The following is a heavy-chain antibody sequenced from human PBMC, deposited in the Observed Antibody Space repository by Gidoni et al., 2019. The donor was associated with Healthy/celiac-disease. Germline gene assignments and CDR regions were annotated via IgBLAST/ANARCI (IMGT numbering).Heavy chain of an antibody. D-gene: IGHD4-4*01. CDR2: ISPIFGTA. J-gene: IGHJ4*02. Sequence: QVQLVQSGAEVKKPGSSVKVSCKASVGTFSSYAISWVRQAPGQGLEWMGGISPIFGTANYAQKFQGRVTITADESTSTAYMELSSLRSEDTAVYYCASVSSTTVTTDEGDYWGQGTLVTVSS. CDR1: VGTFSSYA. V-gene: IGHV1-69*01. CDR3: ASVSSTTVTTDEGDY.